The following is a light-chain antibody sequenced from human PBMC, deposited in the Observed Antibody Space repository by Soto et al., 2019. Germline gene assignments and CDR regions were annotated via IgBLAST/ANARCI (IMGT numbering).Light chain of an antibody. Sequence: DIQMTQSPSSLSASVGDRVTIACRASQSISSWLAWYQQKPGKAPKLLIYDASNLESGVPSRFSGSGSGTDFTLTISSLQPEDFATYYCLQDYNYPPTFGQGTKVDIK. J-gene: IGKJ1*01. CDR2: DAS. CDR3: LQDYNYPPT. V-gene: IGKV1-5*01. CDR1: QSISSW.